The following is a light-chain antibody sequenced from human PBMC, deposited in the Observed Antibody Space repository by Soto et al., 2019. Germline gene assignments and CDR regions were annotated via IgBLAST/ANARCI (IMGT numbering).Light chain of an antibody. CDR1: SSNIGSKT. V-gene: IGLV1-44*01. CDR3: AAWDDSLNDSV. J-gene: IGLJ1*01. CDR2: SNN. Sequence: QPVLTQPPSASATPGQRVTISCSGSSSNIGSKTVNWYQQLPGTAPKLLIYSNNQRPSGVPDRLSGSKSGTSASLAISGLQSEDEADYYCAAWDDSLNDSVFGTGTKLTVL.